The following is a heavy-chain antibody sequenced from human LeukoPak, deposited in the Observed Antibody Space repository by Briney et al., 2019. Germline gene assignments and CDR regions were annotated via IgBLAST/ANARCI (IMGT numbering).Heavy chain of an antibody. CDR2: IYYSGST. V-gene: IGHV4-39*01. CDR3: ARGRGVRGVITRYWFDP. Sequence: SETLSLTCTVSGGSISSRSYYWGWIRQPPGKGLEWIGSIYYSGSTYYNPSLKSRVTISVDTSKNQFSLKLSSVTAADTAVYYCARGRGVRGVITRYWFDPWGQATLVTVSS. J-gene: IGHJ5*02. D-gene: IGHD3-10*01. CDR1: GGSISSRSYY.